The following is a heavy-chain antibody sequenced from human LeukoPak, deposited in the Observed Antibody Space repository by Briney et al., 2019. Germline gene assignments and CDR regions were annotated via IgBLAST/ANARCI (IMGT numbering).Heavy chain of an antibody. Sequence: PWETLSLTCAVYGGSFSGYYWSWIRQPPGKGLEWIGEINHSGSTNYNPSLKSRVTISVDTSKNQFSLKLSSVTAADTAVYYCARDGHYYDSSGYYRAGWFDPWGQGTLVTVSS. V-gene: IGHV4-34*01. CDR2: INHSGST. CDR3: ARDGHYYDSSGYYRAGWFDP. CDR1: GGSFSGYY. J-gene: IGHJ5*02. D-gene: IGHD3-22*01.